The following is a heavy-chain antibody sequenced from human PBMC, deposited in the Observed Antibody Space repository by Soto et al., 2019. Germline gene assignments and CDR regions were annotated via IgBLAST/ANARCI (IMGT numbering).Heavy chain of an antibody. Sequence: QVQLVESGGGVVQPGRSLRLSCAASGFTFSSYGMHWVRQAPGKGLEWVAVIWYDGSNKYYADSVKGRFTISRDNSKKTRYLQMNSLRAEDTAVYYCARELDIVLVPAAGGWFDPWGQGTLVTVSS. CDR1: GFTFSSYG. CDR3: ARELDIVLVPAAGGWFDP. CDR2: IWYDGSNK. V-gene: IGHV3-33*01. J-gene: IGHJ5*02. D-gene: IGHD2-2*03.